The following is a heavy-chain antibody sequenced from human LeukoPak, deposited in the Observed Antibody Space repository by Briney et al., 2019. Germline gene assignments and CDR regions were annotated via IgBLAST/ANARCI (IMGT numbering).Heavy chain of an antibody. D-gene: IGHD6-13*01. CDR2: INPSDGST. CDR1: GYTFSSYW. J-gene: IGHJ4*02. CDR3: ARAPRNSSTMLDF. V-gene: IGHV1-46*01. Sequence: GASVKASCKASGYTFSSYWIQWVRQAPGLGLEWMGLINPSDGSTAYAHTFQGRVTMTRDTSTSTVYMDLSSLRSEDTAVYYCARAPRNSSTMLDFWGQGTLVTVSS.